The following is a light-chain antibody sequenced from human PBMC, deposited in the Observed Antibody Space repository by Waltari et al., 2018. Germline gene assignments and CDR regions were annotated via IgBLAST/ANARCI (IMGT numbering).Light chain of an antibody. CDR2: SNT. J-gene: IGLJ3*02. CDR3: AVWDDSLSGPV. CDR1: NSNIGSNT. Sequence: QSLLTQPPSASGTPGQRVTISCSGSNSNIGSNTVNWYQQVPGRAPKLLINSNTERPSGVPLLFTGSKSGTSASMDIRGLQPEEGAEYYCAVWDDSLSGPVFGGGTKLTVL. V-gene: IGLV1-44*01.